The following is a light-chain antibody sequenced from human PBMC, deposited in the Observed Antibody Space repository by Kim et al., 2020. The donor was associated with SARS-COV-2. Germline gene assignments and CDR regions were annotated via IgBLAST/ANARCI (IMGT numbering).Light chain of an antibody. CDR1: SRHSNSA. CDR2: LKSDGSH. V-gene: IGLV4-69*01. CDR3: QTWDSGIQM. Sequence: SVTLTCTLSSRHSNSAIVGPQQQPETGPRFLMKLKSDGSHNKGDGIPDRFSGSSSGAERYLTISSLQSEDEADYYCQTWDSGIQMFGGGTQLTVL. J-gene: IGLJ3*02.